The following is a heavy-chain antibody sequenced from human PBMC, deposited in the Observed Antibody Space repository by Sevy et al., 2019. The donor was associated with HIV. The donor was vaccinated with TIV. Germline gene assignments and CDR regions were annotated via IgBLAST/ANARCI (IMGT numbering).Heavy chain of an antibody. Sequence: GGSLRLSCAASGFTFSSYAMHWVRQAPGKGLEWVAVISYDGNNKYQADSVKDRFTISRDNSKNTLYLQMNSLRAEDTAVYYCARDGSSGGLFLMDYHYFGMDVWGKGTTFTASS. D-gene: IGHD3-22*01. CDR2: ISYDGNNK. CDR3: ARDGSSGGLFLMDYHYFGMDV. CDR1: GFTFSSYA. V-gene: IGHV3-30*04. J-gene: IGHJ6*04.